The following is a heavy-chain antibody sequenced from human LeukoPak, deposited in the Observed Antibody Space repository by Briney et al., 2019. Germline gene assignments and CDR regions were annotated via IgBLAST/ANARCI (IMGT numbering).Heavy chain of an antibody. D-gene: IGHD4-17*01. V-gene: IGHV3-23*01. J-gene: IGHJ4*02. CDR2: MTTNTGT. CDR1: GCTLSNYA. CDR3: AKDVGTTSDYFDY. Sequence: GGSLSLSCAASGCTLSNYAMSWVRQAPGKGLEWVSTMTTNTGTYYADSVKGRFSISRETSKNTLYLQMNSLRGDDTAVYYCAKDVGTTSDYFDYWGQGTLVSVSS.